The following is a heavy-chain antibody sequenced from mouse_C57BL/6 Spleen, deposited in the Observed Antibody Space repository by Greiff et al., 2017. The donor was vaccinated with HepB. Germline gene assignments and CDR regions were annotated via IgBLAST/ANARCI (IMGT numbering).Heavy chain of an antibody. Sequence: EVKLMESGPGLVKPSQSLSLTCSVTGYSITSGYYWNWIRQFPGNKLEWMGYISYDGSNNYNPSLKNRISITRDTSKNQFFLKLNSVTTEDTATYYCALITTDGGDYWGQGTTLTVSS. J-gene: IGHJ2*01. D-gene: IGHD1-1*01. CDR1: GYSITSGYY. CDR2: ISYDGSN. CDR3: ALITTDGGDY. V-gene: IGHV3-6*01.